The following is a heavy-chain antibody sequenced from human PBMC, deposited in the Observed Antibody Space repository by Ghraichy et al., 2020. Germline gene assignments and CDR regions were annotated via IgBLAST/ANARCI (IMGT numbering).Heavy chain of an antibody. CDR1: GFTFSSYS. V-gene: IGHV3-48*01. D-gene: IGHD3-10*01. CDR3: ARDRYGSEKAAPYNWFDP. CDR2: ISSSSSTI. J-gene: IGHJ5*02. Sequence: GGSLRLSCAASGFTFSSYSMNWVRQAPGKGLEWVSYISSSSSTIYYADSVKGRFTISRDNAKNSLYLQMNSLRAEDTAVYYCARDRYGSEKAAPYNWFDPWGQGTLVTVSS.